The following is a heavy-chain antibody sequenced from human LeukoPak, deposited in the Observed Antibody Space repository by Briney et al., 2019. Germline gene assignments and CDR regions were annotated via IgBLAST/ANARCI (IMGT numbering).Heavy chain of an antibody. J-gene: IGHJ4*02. CDR1: GFTFSSYA. D-gene: IGHD3-22*01. V-gene: IGHV3-23*01. Sequence: PGGSLRLSCAASGFTFSSYAMSWVRQAPGKGLEWVSAISGSGGSTYYADSVKGRFTISRDNSKNTLYLQMNSLRAEDTAVYYCATTSRITMIVVVITPFDYWGQGTLVTVSS. CDR2: ISGSGGST. CDR3: ATTSRITMIVVVITPFDY.